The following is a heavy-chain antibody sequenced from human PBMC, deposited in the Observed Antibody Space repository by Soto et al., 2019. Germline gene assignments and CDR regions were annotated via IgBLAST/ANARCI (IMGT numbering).Heavy chain of an antibody. V-gene: IGHV1-69*01. Sequence: QVQLVQSGAEVKKPGSSVKVSCKASGGTFSSYAISWVRQAPGQGLEWMGGIIPISGTANYAQKFQGRVTITAEESTSTAYMALSSLRSEDTAVYYCARSQGSSTSLEIYYYYYYGMDVWGQGTTVTVS. D-gene: IGHD2-2*01. CDR1: GGTFSSYA. CDR3: ARSQGSSTSLEIYYYYYYGMDV. CDR2: IIPISGTA. J-gene: IGHJ6*02.